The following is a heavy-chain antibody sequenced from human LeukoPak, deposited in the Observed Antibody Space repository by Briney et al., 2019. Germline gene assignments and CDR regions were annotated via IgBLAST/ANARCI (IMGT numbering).Heavy chain of an antibody. D-gene: IGHD2-15*01. CDR3: ARVVAATVRWFDP. V-gene: IGHV4-38-2*02. CDR2: IYHSGST. J-gene: IGHJ5*02. Sequence: PSETLSLTCTVSDYSISSGYYWGWIRQPPGKGLEWIGSIYHSGSTYYNPSLKSRVTISVDTSKNQFSLKLSSVTAADTAVYYCARVVAATVRWFDPWGQGTLVTVSS. CDR1: DYSISSGYY.